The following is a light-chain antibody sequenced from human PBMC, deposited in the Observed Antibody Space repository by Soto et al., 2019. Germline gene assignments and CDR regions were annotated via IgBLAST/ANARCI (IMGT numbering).Light chain of an antibody. CDR1: SSDVGNDNL. Sequence: QSALTQPASVSGSPGQSITISCTGTSSDVGNDNLVSWYQQHPGKAPKLMIYEDTKRPSGVSNRFAGSKSGNTASLTISGLQAEDEADDYCCSYAGRSTLVFGGGTKVTVL. V-gene: IGLV2-23*01. CDR2: EDT. CDR3: CSYAGRSTLV. J-gene: IGLJ2*01.